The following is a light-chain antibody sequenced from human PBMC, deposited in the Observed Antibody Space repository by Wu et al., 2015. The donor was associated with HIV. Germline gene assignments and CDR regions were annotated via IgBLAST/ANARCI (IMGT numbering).Light chain of an antibody. J-gene: IGKJ1*01. CDR2: GTS. CDR1: QSVSSSY. V-gene: IGKV3-20*01. CDR3: QQYNNWPLT. Sequence: EIVLTQSPGTLSLSPGERATLSCRASQSVSSSYLAWYQQKPGQAPRLLIYGTSSRATGIPDRFSGSGSGPEFTLTISSMQSEDFAVYYCQQYNNWPLTFGQGTKVEIK.